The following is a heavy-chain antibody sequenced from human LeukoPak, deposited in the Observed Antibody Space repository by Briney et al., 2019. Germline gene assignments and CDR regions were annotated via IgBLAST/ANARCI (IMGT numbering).Heavy chain of an antibody. CDR2: INPSGGST. V-gene: IGHV1-46*01. CDR1: GYTFTSYY. D-gene: IGHD3-22*01. Sequence: ASVTVSCKASGYTFTSYYMHWVRQAPGQGLEWMGIINPSGGSTSYAQKFQGRVTMTRDTSTSTVYMELSSLRSEDTAVYYCARTLYYYDSSGSFDYWGQGTLVTVSS. CDR3: ARTLYYYDSSGSFDY. J-gene: IGHJ4*02.